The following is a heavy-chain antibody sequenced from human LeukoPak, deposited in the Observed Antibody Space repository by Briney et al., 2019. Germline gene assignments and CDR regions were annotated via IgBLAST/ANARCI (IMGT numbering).Heavy chain of an antibody. J-gene: IGHJ4*02. Sequence: PGGSLRLSCVASGYTFSTYGMSWVRQAPGKGLEWVSGINWDGGSTGYADSVKGRFTISRDNAKNSLYLQMNSLRAEDTALYYCARGRLSGSFFDYWGQGTLVTVSS. CDR2: INWDGGST. CDR1: GYTFSTYG. D-gene: IGHD1-26*01. CDR3: ARGRLSGSFFDY. V-gene: IGHV3-20*04.